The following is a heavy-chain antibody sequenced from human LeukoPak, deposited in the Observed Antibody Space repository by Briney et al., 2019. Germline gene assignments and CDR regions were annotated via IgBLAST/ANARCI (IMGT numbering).Heavy chain of an antibody. CDR2: IYYSGST. CDR3: AGSYFVGYLQH. V-gene: IGHV4-39*01. Sequence: PSETLSLTCTVSGGSISSSSYYWGWIRQPPGKELEWIGSIYYSGSTYYNPSLKSRVTISVDTSKNQFSLKLSSVTAADTAVYYCAGSYFVGYLQHWGQGTLVTVSS. CDR1: GGSISSSSYY. J-gene: IGHJ1*01. D-gene: IGHD1-26*01.